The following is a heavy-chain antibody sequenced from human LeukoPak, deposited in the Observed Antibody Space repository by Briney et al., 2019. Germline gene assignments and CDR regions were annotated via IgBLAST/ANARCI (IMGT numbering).Heavy chain of an antibody. D-gene: IGHD2-15*01. Sequence: SSETLSLTCTVSGGSISSSSYYWSWIRQPPGKGLEWIGYIYYSGSTNYNPSLKSRVTISVDTSKNQFSLKLSSVTAADTAVYYCARLGGSSFNYWGQGTLVTVSS. V-gene: IGHV4-61*01. CDR1: GGSISSSSYY. CDR3: ARLGGSSFNY. CDR2: IYYSGST. J-gene: IGHJ4*02.